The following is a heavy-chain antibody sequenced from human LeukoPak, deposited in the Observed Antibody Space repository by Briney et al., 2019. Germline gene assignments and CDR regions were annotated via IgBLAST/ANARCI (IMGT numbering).Heavy chain of an antibody. J-gene: IGHJ1*01. V-gene: IGHV1-69*05. CDR2: IIPIFGTA. Sequence: SVKVSCKASGGTFSSYAISWVRQAPGQGLEWMGRIIPIFGTANYAQKFQGRVTITTDESTSTAYMELSSLRSEDTAVYYCASIYYYDSSAQYFQHWGQGTLVTVSS. D-gene: IGHD3-22*01. CDR1: GGTFSSYA. CDR3: ASIYYYDSSAQYFQH.